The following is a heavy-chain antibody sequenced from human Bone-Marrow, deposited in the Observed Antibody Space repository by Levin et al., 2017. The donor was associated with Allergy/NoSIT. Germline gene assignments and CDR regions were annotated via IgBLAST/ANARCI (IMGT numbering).Heavy chain of an antibody. D-gene: IGHD5-18*01. V-gene: IGHV3-66*01. CDR2: IHSDGST. CDR3: ARDLRGYKNYGMDV. Sequence: LSLTCAASTITVSSNYMSWVRQAPGKGLEWVSVIHSDGSTYYADSVKGRFTISRDNSKNTLYLQMNSLRAEDTAVYYCARDLRGYKNYGMDVWGQGTTVTVSS. J-gene: IGHJ6*02. CDR1: TITVSSNY.